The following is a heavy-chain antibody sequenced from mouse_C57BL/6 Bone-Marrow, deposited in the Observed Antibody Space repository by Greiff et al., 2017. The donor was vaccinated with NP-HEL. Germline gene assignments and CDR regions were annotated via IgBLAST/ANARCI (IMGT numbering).Heavy chain of an antibody. CDR2: IYPGDGDT. J-gene: IGHJ2*01. CDR3: ARSGYYCSRPLGY. CDR1: GYAFSSSW. D-gene: IGHD1-1*01. Sequence: VQLQQSGPELVKPGASVKISCKASGYAFSSSWMNWVKQRPGTGLEWIGRIYPGDGDTNYNGKFKGKATLTADKSSSTAYMQLSSLTSEDSAVYFCARSGYYCSRPLGYWGQGTTLTVSS. V-gene: IGHV1-82*01.